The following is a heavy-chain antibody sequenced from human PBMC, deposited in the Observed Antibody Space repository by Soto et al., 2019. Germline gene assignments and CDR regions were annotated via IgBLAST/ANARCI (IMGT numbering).Heavy chain of an antibody. V-gene: IGHV3-7*01. Sequence: GGSLRLSCAASGFTFSSYWMSWVRQAPGKGLEWVANIKQDGSEKYYVDSVKGRFTISRDNAKNSLYLQMNSLRAEDMAVYYCARVVVVPAANWYFDLWGRGTLVTVSS. D-gene: IGHD2-2*01. CDR3: ARVVVVPAANWYFDL. J-gene: IGHJ2*01. CDR2: IKQDGSEK. CDR1: GFTFSSYW.